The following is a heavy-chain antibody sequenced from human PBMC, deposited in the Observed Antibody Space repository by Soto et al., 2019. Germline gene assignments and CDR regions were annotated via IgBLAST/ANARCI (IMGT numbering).Heavy chain of an antibody. CDR1: GDTFSFYT. D-gene: IGHD3-10*01. V-gene: IGHV1-69*02. Sequence: QVQLVQSGAELKKPGSSVKVSCKASGDTFSFYTINWVRQAPGLGLEWMGRVNPILSMSNYAQKFQGRVTMTADKSTITAYMELRSLRSEDTAFYYCATSYGSGYRAFDYWGQGALVTVSS. J-gene: IGHJ4*02. CDR2: VNPILSMS. CDR3: ATSYGSGYRAFDY.